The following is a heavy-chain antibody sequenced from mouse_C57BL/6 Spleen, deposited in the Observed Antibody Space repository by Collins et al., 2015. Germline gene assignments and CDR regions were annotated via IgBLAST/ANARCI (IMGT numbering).Heavy chain of an antibody. Sequence: QVQLQQPGAELVEPGASVKVSCKASGYTFTSVWMHWVKQRPGQGLEWLGMIHPSDSETYYNQNFKGKATLTVDKSSSTAYMQLSSLTFEDSAVYYCAIGAYSPNYWGQGTTLTISS. V-gene: IGHV1-74*01. D-gene: IGHD2-10*01. J-gene: IGHJ2*01. CDR1: GYTFTSVW. CDR3: AIGAYSPNY. CDR2: IHPSDSET.